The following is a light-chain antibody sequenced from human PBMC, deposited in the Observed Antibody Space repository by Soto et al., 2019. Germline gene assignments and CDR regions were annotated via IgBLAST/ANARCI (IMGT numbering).Light chain of an antibody. J-gene: IGKJ4*01. CDR1: QGVSSN. CDR2: GAS. V-gene: IGKV3-15*01. CDR3: QQYNNWPPLT. Sequence: EIVMTQSPATLSVSPGERATLSCRASQGVSSNLAWYQQKPGQAPRLRIYGASTRATGIPARFSGSGSGTEFTLTISSLQSEDFAVYYWQQYNNWPPLTFGGGTKVEIK.